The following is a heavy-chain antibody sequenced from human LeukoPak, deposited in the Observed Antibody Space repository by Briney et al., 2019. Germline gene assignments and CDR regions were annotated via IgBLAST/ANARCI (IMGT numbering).Heavy chain of an antibody. D-gene: IGHD3-22*01. CDR1: GFSFSSYA. CDR3: AKYTYYYDSSGYFDY. V-gene: IGHV3-23*01. CDR2: ISGSGGST. Sequence: PGGSLRLSCAASGFSFSSYAMSWVRQAPGKGLEWVSAISGSGGSTYYADSVKGRFTISRDNSKNTLYLQMNSLRAEDTAVYYCAKYTYYYDSSGYFDYWGQGTLVTVSS. J-gene: IGHJ4*02.